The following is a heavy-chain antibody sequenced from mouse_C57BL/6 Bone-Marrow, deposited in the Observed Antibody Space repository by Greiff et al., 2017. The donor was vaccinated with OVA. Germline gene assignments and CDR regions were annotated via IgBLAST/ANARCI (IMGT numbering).Heavy chain of an antibody. CDR1: GYTFTSYG. CDR2: IYPRSGNT. J-gene: IGHJ4*01. D-gene: IGHD2-4*01. V-gene: IGHV1-81*01. Sequence: VKLQESGAELARPGASVKLSCKASGYTFTSYGISWVKQRTGQGLEWIGEIYPRSGNTYYNEKFKGKATLTADKSSSTAYMELRSLTSEDSAVYFCARGGGLPLYAMDYWGQGTSVTVSS. CDR3: ARGGGLPLYAMDY.